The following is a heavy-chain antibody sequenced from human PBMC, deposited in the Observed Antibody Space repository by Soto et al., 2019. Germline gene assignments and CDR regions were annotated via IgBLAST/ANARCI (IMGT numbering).Heavy chain of an antibody. D-gene: IGHD1-1*01. V-gene: IGHV1-2*02. CDR2: INCNNGYT. Sequence: QVHLVQSGAEVKKPGASVKVSCEASGYIFTDYYIHWVRQAPGQGLEWLGWINCNNGYTNYAQKFQRRVTMTRDTSITTAYMELSSLRPDDTAVYYCARDNDPDQYYHGMDVRGQGTTV. CDR3: ARDNDPDQYYHGMDV. CDR1: GYIFTDYY. J-gene: IGHJ6*02.